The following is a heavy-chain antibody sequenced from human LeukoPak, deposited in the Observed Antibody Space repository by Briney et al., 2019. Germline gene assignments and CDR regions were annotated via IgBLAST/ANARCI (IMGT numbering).Heavy chain of an antibody. D-gene: IGHD6-19*01. J-gene: IGHJ1*01. V-gene: IGHV4-59*12. Sequence: PSETLSLTCTVSGGSISSYYWSWIRQPPGKGLEWIGYIYHSGSTYYNPSLKSRVTISVDRSKNQFSLKLSSVTAADTAVYYCARASSGWYLYFQHWGQGTLVTVSS. CDR3: ARASSGWYLYFQH. CDR1: GGSISSYY. CDR2: IYHSGST.